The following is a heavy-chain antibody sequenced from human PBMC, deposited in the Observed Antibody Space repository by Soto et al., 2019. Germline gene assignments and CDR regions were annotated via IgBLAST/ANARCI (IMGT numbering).Heavy chain of an antibody. J-gene: IGHJ5*02. D-gene: IGHD2-15*01. CDR3: ARDLVVARPNWFDP. Sequence: ASLNVSCKASGYTFTIYGISWVRQAPGQGLEWMGWISAHNGNTNYAQKLQGRVTMTTDTSTSTAYMELRSLRSDDTAVYYCARDLVVARPNWFDPWGQGTLVTVSS. CDR1: GYTFTIYG. CDR2: ISAHNGNT. V-gene: IGHV1-18*01.